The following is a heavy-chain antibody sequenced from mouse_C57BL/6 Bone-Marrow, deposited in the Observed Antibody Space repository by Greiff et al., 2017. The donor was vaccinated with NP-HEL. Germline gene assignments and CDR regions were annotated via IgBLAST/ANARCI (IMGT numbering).Heavy chain of an antibody. CDR1: GFSLSTFGMG. V-gene: IGHV8-8*01. J-gene: IGHJ4*01. D-gene: IGHD2-4*01. CDR3: ARIVPIYYDYYYYAMDY. Sequence: QVTLKVCGPGILQPSQTLSLTCSFSGFSLSTFGMGVGWIRQPSGKGLEWLAHIWWDDDKYYNPALKSRLTISKDTSKNQVFLKIANVDTADTATYYCARIVPIYYDYYYYAMDYWGQGTSVTVSS. CDR2: IWWDDDK.